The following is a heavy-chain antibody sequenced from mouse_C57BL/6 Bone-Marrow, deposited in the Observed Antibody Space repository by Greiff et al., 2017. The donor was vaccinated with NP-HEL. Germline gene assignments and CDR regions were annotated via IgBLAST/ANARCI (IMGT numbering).Heavy chain of an antibody. D-gene: IGHD1-1*01. Sequence: QVQLQQSGAELARPGASVKLSCKASGYTFTSYGISWVKQRTGQGLEWIGEIYPRSGNTYYNEKFKGKATLTADKSSSTAYMELRSLTSEDSAVYFCASPITTVVAHWYFDVWGTGTTVTVSS. V-gene: IGHV1-81*01. CDR1: GYTFTSYG. CDR3: ASPITTVVAHWYFDV. J-gene: IGHJ1*03. CDR2: IYPRSGNT.